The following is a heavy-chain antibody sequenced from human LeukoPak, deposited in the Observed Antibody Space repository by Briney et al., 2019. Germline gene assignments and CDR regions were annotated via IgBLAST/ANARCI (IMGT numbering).Heavy chain of an antibody. CDR3: ARPKEQWLVVNNWFDP. D-gene: IGHD6-19*01. CDR1: GFTFSSYA. V-gene: IGHV3-30-3*01. Sequence: GRSLRLSCAASGFTFSSYAMHWVRRAPGKGLEWVAVISYDGSNKYYADSVKGRFTISRDNSKTTLFLQMNSLRAEDTAVYYCARPKEQWLVVNNWFDPWGQGTLVTVSS. J-gene: IGHJ5*02. CDR2: ISYDGSNK.